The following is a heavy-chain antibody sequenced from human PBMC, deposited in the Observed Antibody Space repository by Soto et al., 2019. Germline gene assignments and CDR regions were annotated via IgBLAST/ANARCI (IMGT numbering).Heavy chain of an antibody. CDR3: AGGCRVVFGSRCYYGRDG. V-gene: IGHV1-69*01. D-gene: IGHD3-22*01. CDR1: GGTPSNSA. CDR2: IIPVFGLV. J-gene: IGHJ6*02. Sequence: QVHLLLQSGAELKKPGSSVKVSCKAAGGTPSNSAISWVRQAPGQGLEWMGGIIPVFGLVKYAQNFQGRVTVTADESTRTAYMVLSSLRPDDTSVYFCAGGCRVVFGSRCYYGRDGGGQGRTVTVSS.